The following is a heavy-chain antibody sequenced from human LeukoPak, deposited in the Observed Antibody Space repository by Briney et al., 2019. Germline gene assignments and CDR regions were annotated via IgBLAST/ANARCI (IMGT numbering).Heavy chain of an antibody. CDR1: GGSINSYY. CDR3: ARDRYCSGGSCYPDY. V-gene: IGHV4-59*01. J-gene: IGHJ4*02. D-gene: IGHD2-15*01. Sequence: KSSETLSLTCTVSGGSINSYYWTWIRQPPGKGLEWIGNIYNSGNTNYNPSLKSRVTISVDTSKNQFSLKLNSVTAADTAVYYCARDRYCSGGSCYPDYWGQGTLVTVSS. CDR2: IYNSGNT.